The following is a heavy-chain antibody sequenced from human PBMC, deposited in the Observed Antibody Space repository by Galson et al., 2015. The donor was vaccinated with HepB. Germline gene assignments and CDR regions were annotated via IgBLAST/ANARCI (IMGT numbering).Heavy chain of an antibody. D-gene: IGHD3-9*01. J-gene: IGHJ4*02. CDR3: ARGRRGLRYFDWSTFDY. V-gene: IGHV3-7*03. CDR1: GFTFSSYW. CDR2: IKQDGREK. Sequence: SLRLSCAASGFTFSSYWMNWVRQAPGKGLEWVANIKQDGREKYYVGSVKGRFTVSRDNAENSLYLQMNNLRAEDTAMFYCARGRRGLRYFDWSTFDYWGQGALVTVSS.